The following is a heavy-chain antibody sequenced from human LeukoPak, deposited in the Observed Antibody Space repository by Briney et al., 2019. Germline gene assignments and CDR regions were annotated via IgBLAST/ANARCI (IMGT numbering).Heavy chain of an antibody. CDR1: GFTLSHYW. J-gene: IGHJ4*02. V-gene: IGHV3-7*01. CDR2: KKQEGSEK. Sequence: PGWALRLSCAASGFTLSHYWMSWVGPATRKGLEWVGNKKQEGSEKYYVDSVKGRFTISRDNAKNSLYLQRNSLRAEDTAVYYCARVASGTYYYDSSGYYWDYWGQGTLVTVSS. CDR3: ARVASGTYYYDSSGYYWDY. D-gene: IGHD3-22*01.